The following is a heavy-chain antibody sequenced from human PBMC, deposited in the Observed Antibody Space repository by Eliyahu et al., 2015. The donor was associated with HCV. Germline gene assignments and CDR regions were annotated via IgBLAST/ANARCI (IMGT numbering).Heavy chain of an antibody. Sequence: QVTLKEPGPVLVKPTETLTLTCTVSGFSLSXARMGVSWIRQPPGKALEWLAHIFSNDEKSYSTSLKSRLTISKDTSKSQVVLTMTNMDPVDTATYYCARAPGDYNYWTGYYSWFDPWGQGTLVTVSS. CDR2: IFSNDEK. J-gene: IGHJ5*02. CDR3: ARAPGDYNYWTGYYSWFDP. D-gene: IGHD3/OR15-3a*01. CDR1: GFSLSXARMG. V-gene: IGHV2-26*01.